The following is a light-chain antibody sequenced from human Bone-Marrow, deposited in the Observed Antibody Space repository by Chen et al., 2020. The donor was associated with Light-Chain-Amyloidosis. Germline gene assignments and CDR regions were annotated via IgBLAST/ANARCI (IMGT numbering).Light chain of an antibody. CDR3: QQYNSYSYT. CDR1: HTIDKW. Sequence: DIQMTQSPSTLSASVGDRVTITCRAIHTIDKWLAWYQQKPGKAPNLLIYKASTLESGVPSRFSGSGFGTEFTLTIDSLQPDDFATYYCQQYNSYSYTFGQGTKLELK. CDR2: KAS. J-gene: IGKJ2*01. V-gene: IGKV1-5*03.